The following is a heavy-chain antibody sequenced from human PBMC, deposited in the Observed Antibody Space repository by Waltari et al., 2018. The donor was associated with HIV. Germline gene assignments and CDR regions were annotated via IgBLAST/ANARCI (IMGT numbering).Heavy chain of an antibody. D-gene: IGHD3-22*01. J-gene: IGHJ3*02. Sequence: MQLEESGPGLVKPLETLSLTCRVSGGSIRTGSYYWGWIRKPPGKGLEWIGSVFYTGRSDVNPFLKNRIILHVDASRSQFSLRLTSVTAADTAIYYCARRFYYYEESEYEEGGFDIWGRGTMIVVSS. CDR2: VFYTGRS. CDR3: ARRFYYYEESEYEEGGFDI. CDR1: GGSIRTGSYY. V-gene: IGHV4-39*01.